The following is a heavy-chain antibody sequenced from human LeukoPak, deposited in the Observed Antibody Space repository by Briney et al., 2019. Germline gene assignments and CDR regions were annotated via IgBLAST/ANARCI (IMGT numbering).Heavy chain of an antibody. V-gene: IGHV1-69*13. Sequence: ASVKVSCKASGGTFSSYAISWVRQAPGQGLEWMGGIIPIFGTANYAQKFQGRVTITADESTSTAYMELSSLRSEDTAVYYCARITVVVPAAILLGAFDIWGQGTMVTVSS. CDR3: ARITVVVPAAILLGAFDI. CDR2: IIPIFGTA. D-gene: IGHD2-2*02. J-gene: IGHJ3*02. CDR1: GGTFSSYA.